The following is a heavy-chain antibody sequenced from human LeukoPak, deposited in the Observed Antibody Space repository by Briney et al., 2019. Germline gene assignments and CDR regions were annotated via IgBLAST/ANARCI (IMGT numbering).Heavy chain of an antibody. V-gene: IGHV4-59*01. J-gene: IGHJ4*02. D-gene: IGHD3-10*01. CDR2: ISNSAIT. CDR1: GGSISSYY. CDR3: ARVGYYGSGSYYRDYFEY. Sequence: SETLSLTCTVSGGSISSYYWTWIRQPPGKGLEWIGFISNSAITDYNPSLKSRVTISIDTSKNQFSQKLNSVTAADTAVYYCARVGYYGSGSYYRDYFEYWGQGTLVTVSS.